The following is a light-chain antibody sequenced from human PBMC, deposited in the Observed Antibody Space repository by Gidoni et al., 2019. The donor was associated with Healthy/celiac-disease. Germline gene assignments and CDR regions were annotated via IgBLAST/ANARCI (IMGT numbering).Light chain of an antibody. J-gene: IGLJ3*02. CDR1: SSNIGSNY. Sequence: QSVLTQPPSASGTPGQRVTISCTGNSSNIGSNYVYWYHQLPGTAPKLLIYRNNHRPSGVLDRFSGATSGTSASLSISGLRSEDEADYYCAAVDDSLSGWVFGGGTKLTVL. CDR2: RNN. V-gene: IGLV1-47*01. CDR3: AAVDDSLSGWV.